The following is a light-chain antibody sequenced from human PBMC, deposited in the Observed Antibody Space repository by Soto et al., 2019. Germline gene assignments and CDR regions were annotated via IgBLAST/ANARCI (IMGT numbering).Light chain of an antibody. J-gene: IGKJ4*02. Sequence: PGERATLSCRASRSISTYLAWYQQKPGQAPRLLIYEALNRATGIPARFSGSGSGTDFTLTISSLEPEDFAVYYCQQRNNWPLTFGGETKVDIK. CDR3: QQRNNWPLT. CDR2: EAL. CDR1: RSISTY. V-gene: IGKV3-11*01.